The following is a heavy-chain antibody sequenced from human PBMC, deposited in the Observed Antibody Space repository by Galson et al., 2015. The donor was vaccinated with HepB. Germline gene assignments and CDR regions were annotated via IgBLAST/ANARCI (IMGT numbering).Heavy chain of an antibody. CDR3: AKVGGIVVVPAAILYYYYGMDV. D-gene: IGHD2-2*01. CDR1: GFTFSSYG. Sequence: SLRLSCAASGFTFSSYGMHWVRQAPGKGLEWVAFIRYDGSNKYYADSVKGRFTISRDNSKNTLYLQMNSLRAEDTAVYYCAKVGGIVVVPAAILYYYYGMDVWCQGTTVTVSS. J-gene: IGHJ6*02. V-gene: IGHV3-30*02. CDR2: IRYDGSNK.